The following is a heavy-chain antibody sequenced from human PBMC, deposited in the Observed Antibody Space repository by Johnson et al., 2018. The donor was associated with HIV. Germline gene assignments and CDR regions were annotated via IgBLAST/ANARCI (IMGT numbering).Heavy chain of an antibody. D-gene: IGHD6-19*01. CDR1: GFTFSSYG. J-gene: IGHJ3*01. CDR2: ISYDGSNK. V-gene: IGHV3-30*03. Sequence: QVQLVESGGGVVQPGRSLRLSCAASGFTFSSYGMHWVRQAPGKGLEWVAVISYDGSNKYYADSVKGRFTISRDNAKNSLYLQMNSLRAGDTAVYFCARVQRSGWFHTDAFDLWGQGTMVTVSS. CDR3: ARVQRSGWFHTDAFDL.